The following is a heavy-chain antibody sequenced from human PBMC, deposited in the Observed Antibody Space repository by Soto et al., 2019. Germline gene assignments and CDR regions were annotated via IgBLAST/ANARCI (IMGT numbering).Heavy chain of an antibody. V-gene: IGHV3-23*01. Sequence: GGSLRLSCAASGFTFSSYAMSWVRQAPGKGLEWVSAISGSGGHTYYEESVKGRLTISRENSKNTLYLQMNSLSAEDTAVYYCAKEHGGYCCCYGMDFWGQGTPVTVSS. CDR3: AKEHGGYCCCYGMDF. D-gene: IGHD3-16*01. CDR1: GFTFSSYA. CDR2: ISGSGGHT. J-gene: IGHJ6*02.